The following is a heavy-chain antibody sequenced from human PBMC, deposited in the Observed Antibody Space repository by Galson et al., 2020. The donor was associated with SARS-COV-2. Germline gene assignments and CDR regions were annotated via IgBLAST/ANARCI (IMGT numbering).Heavy chain of an antibody. Sequence: SQTLSLTCRVSGDSISSDTYYWSWLRQPAGKGLEWIGRIYTTGNTNCNPSLKSRITLSLDTSKNLFSLQLRSVTAADTAVYYCARSLSDGQYIFDQWGQGTLVSVSS. J-gene: IGHJ4*02. CDR2: IYTTGNT. CDR1: GDSISSDTYY. V-gene: IGHV4-61*02. D-gene: IGHD1-1*01. CDR3: ARSLSDGQYIFDQ.